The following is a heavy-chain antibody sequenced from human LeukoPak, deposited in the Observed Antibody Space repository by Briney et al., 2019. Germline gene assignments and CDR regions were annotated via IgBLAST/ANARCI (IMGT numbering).Heavy chain of an antibody. Sequence: ASVKVSCKASGYTFNSYDINWVRQATGQGLEWMVWMNPNSGNTGYAQKFQGRVTMTRNTSISTAYMELSSLRSEDPAVYYCNRHAYVWGRSPWVNAFYIWGQGTLVTLSS. V-gene: IGHV1-8*01. D-gene: IGHD3-16*01. CDR2: MNPNSGNT. CDR1: GYTFNSYD. CDR3: NRHAYVWGRSPWVNAFYI. J-gene: IGHJ3*02.